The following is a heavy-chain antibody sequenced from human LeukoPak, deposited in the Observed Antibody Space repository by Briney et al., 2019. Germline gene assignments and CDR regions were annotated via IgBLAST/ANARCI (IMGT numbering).Heavy chain of an antibody. Sequence: GGSLRLSCAASGFNFSSYWMHWVRQAPGKGLVWVSRITSDGSSTSYAASMKGRFTISRDNAKNTLYLQMNSLRVEDTAVYYCARGSSSWYWNWGQGTLVTVSS. D-gene: IGHD6-13*01. CDR3: ARGSSSWYWN. J-gene: IGHJ4*02. V-gene: IGHV3-74*01. CDR1: GFNFSSYW. CDR2: ITSDGSST.